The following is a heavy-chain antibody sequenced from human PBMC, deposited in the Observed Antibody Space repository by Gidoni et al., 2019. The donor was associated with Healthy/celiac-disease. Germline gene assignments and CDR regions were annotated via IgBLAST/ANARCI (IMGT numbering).Heavy chain of an antibody. CDR1: GFTFSSYA. CDR2: ISGRGGST. D-gene: IGHD5-12*01. V-gene: IGHV3-23*01. Sequence: EVQLLESGGGLVQPGGSLRLSGAASGFTFSSYAMSWVRQAPGKGLEWVSAISGRGGSTYYADSVKGRFTISRDNSKNTLYLQMNSLRAEDTAVYYCAKDSRANPVPSYDPFDYWGQGTLVTVSS. CDR3: AKDSRANPVPSYDPFDY. J-gene: IGHJ4*02.